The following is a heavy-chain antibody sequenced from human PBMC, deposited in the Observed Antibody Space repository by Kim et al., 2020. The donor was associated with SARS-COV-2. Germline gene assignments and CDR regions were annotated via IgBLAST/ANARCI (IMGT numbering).Heavy chain of an antibody. V-gene: IGHV1-18*01. CDR3: ARDSYSGYGRDYFDY. J-gene: IGHJ4*02. Sequence: ASVKVSCKASGYTFTSYGISWVRQAPGQGLEWMGWISAYNGNTNYAQKLQGRVTMTTDTSTSTAYMELRSLRSDDTAVYYCARDSYSGYGRDYFDYWGQGTLVTVSS. CDR2: ISAYNGNT. D-gene: IGHD5-12*01. CDR1: GYTFTSYG.